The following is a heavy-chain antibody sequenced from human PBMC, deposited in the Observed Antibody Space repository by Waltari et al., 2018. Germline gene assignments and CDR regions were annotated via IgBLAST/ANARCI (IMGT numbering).Heavy chain of an antibody. Sequence: QVQLQESGPGLVKPSETLSLTCTVSGSSISSGYYWAWIRQPPGQGLEWIGNIYHTGTTDYNPSLKSRVTISVDTSKNHFSLKMTSVTTADTAVYFCARGITFVPWGQGALVTVSS. J-gene: IGHJ5*02. CDR2: IYHTGTT. D-gene: IGHD3-16*02. V-gene: IGHV4-38-2*02. CDR3: ARGITFVP. CDR1: GSSISSGYY.